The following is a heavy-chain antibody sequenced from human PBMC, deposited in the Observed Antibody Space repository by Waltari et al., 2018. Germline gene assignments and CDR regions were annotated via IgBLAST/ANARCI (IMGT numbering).Heavy chain of an antibody. J-gene: IGHJ3*02. V-gene: IGHV4-59*11. Sequence: VQLQESGPGLVKPSETLSLTCTVSGGSISSHYWSWIRQPPGKGLEWIGYIYYSGSTNYNPSLKSRVTISVDTSKNQFSLKLSSVTAADTAVYYCALYRGWNAFDIWGQGTMVTVSS. D-gene: IGHD3-16*01. CDR1: GGSISSHY. CDR3: ALYRGWNAFDI. CDR2: IYYSGST.